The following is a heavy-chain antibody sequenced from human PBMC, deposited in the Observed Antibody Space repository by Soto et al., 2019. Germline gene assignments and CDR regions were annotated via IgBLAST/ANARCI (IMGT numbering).Heavy chain of an antibody. J-gene: IGHJ4*02. Sequence: QVQLQESGPGLVRPSGTVSLTCAVSGVSISSDNWWSWVLQPPGEALEWIGEIHHSGSTNYNPTLKSRVTMSVVPSRLLFPLPLTSVTAADTAFLYCARDQGSHPGHWGQGTLVSVSS. CDR3: ARDQGSHPGH. CDR2: IHHSGST. D-gene: IGHD6-13*01. V-gene: IGHV4-4*02. CDR1: GVSISSDNW.